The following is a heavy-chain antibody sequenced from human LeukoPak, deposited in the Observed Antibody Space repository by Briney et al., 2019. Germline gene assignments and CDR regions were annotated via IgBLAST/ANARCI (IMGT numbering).Heavy chain of an antibody. V-gene: IGHV3-30*18. CDR2: ISYDGSNK. J-gene: IGHJ1*01. Sequence: GGSLRLSCAASGFTFSSYGMHWVRQAPGKGLEWVAVISYDGSNKYYADSVKGRFTISRDNSKNTLYLQMNSLRAEDTAVYYCAKDHESGSYYSDFQHWGQGTLVTVSS. CDR3: AKDHESGSYYSDFQH. D-gene: IGHD1-26*01. CDR1: GFTFSSYG.